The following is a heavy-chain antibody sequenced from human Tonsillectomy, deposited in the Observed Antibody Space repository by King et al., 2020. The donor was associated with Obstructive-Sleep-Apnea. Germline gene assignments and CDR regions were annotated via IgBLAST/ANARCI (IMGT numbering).Heavy chain of an antibody. Sequence: QLQESDPGLVKPSQTLSLTCTVSGGSISSGDFYWSWIRQPPGKGLEWIGYIYYSGSTYYNPSLKSRVTISVDTSKNQFSLNLSSVTAADTAVYYCAREFGDIVATSSYWYFDLWGRGTLVTVSS. J-gene: IGHJ2*01. CDR2: IYYSGST. CDR3: AREFGDIVATSSYWYFDL. CDR1: GGSISSGDFY. D-gene: IGHD5-12*01. V-gene: IGHV4-30-4*01.